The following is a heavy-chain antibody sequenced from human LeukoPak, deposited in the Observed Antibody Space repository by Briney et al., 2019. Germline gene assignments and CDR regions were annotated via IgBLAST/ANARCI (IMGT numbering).Heavy chain of an antibody. V-gene: IGHV1-46*01. D-gene: IGHD3-22*01. CDR3: ARDPSGYYDSSGFNINYYFDY. CDR1: GYTFTTYY. CDR2: INPSGGST. J-gene: IGHJ4*02. Sequence: GASVTVSFMASGYTFTTYYMHWVRQAPGQGLEWMGIINPSGGSTSYAQKFQGRVTMTRDTSTSTVYMELSSLRSEDTAVYYCARDPSGYYDSSGFNINYYFDYWGQGTLVTVSS.